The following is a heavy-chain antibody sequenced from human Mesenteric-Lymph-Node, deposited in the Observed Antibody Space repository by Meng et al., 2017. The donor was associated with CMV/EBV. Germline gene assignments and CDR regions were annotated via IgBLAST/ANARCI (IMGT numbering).Heavy chain of an antibody. CDR2: IYSGGST. V-gene: IGHV3-66*02. Sequence: GESLKISCAASGFTFSDSVMSWVRQAPGKGLEWVSVIYSGGSTYYADSVKGRFTISRDNSKNTLYLQMNSLRAEDTAVYYCARDRGGIVVVPAAIQSRYGMDVWGQGTTVTVSS. CDR1: GFTFSDSV. D-gene: IGHD2-2*02. J-gene: IGHJ6*02. CDR3: ARDRGGIVVVPAAIQSRYGMDV.